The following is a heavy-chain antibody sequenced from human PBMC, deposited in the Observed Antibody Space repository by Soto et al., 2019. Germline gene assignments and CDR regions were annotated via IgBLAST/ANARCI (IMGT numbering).Heavy chain of an antibody. Sequence: SGPTLVNPTQTLTLTCTFSGFSLSTSGVGVGWIRQPPGKALEWLTLIFWNDEKRSSPSLKSRLTITKDTSKNQVVLTLTNMDPVDTGRYYCAHTFRENTSWFLDFWGQGTLVTVSS. D-gene: IGHD2-2*01. CDR2: IFWNDEK. CDR3: AHTFRENTSWFLDF. J-gene: IGHJ4*02. V-gene: IGHV2-5*01. CDR1: GFSLSTSGVG.